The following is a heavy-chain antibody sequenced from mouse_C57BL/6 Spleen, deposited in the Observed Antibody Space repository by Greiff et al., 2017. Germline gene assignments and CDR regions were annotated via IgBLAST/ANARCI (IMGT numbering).Heavy chain of an antibody. D-gene: IGHD3-1*01. CDR3: ARWRAGGAYYYAMDY. J-gene: IGHJ4*01. V-gene: IGHV1-77*01. CDR1: GYTFTDYY. CDR2: IGPGSGST. Sequence: QVQLQQPGAELVKPGASVKISCKASGYTFTDYYINWVKQRPGQGLEWIGKIGPGSGSTYYNEKFKGKATLTADKSSSTAYMQLSRLTSEDSAVYFCARWRAGGAYYYAMDYWGQGTSVTVSS.